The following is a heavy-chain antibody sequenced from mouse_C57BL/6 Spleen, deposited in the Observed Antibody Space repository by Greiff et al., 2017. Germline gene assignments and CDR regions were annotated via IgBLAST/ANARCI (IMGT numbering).Heavy chain of an antibody. CDR2: IHPSDSDT. CDR3: ARPYGSSYELTGMAY. J-gene: IGHJ3*01. Sequence: QVQLQQPGAELVKPGASVKVSCKASGYTFTSYWMHWVKQRPGQGLEWIGRIHPSDSDTNYNQKFKGKATLTVDKSSSTAYMQLSSLTSEDSAVYYCARPYGSSYELTGMAYWGQGTLVTVSA. CDR1: GYTFTSYW. V-gene: IGHV1-74*01. D-gene: IGHD1-1*01.